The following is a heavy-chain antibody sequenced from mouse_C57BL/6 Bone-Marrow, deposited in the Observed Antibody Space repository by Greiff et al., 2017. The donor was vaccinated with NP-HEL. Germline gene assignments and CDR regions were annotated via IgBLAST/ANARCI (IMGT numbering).Heavy chain of an antibody. J-gene: IGHJ3*01. V-gene: IGHV10-1*01. CDR2: IRSKSNNYAT. Sequence: EVKLVESGGGLVQPKGSLTLSCAASGFSFNTYAMNWVRQAPGKGLEWVARIRSKSNNYATYYADSGKDRFTISRDDSESMLYLQMNHLKTEDTAVYYCMRPTTNYDYDEFAYWGQGTLVTVSA. D-gene: IGHD2-4*01. CDR1: GFSFNTYA. CDR3: MRPTTNYDYDEFAY.